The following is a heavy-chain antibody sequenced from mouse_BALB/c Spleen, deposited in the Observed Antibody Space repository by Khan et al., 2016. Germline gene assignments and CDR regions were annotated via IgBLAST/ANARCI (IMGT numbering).Heavy chain of an antibody. CDR3: ARHRNYFAY. CDR1: GFTFSSYG. J-gene: IGHJ2*01. Sequence: EVELVESGGDLVKPGGSLKLSCAASGFTFSSYGMSWVRQTPDKRLEWVATISSGGSYTYYPDSVKGRFTISRDNAKNTLYLQMSSLKSEETAMYYCARHRNYFAYWGQGTTLTVSS. V-gene: IGHV5-6*01. CDR2: ISSGGSYT.